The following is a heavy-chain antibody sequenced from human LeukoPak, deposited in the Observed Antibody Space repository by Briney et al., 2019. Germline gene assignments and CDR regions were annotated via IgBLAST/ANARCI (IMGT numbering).Heavy chain of an antibody. D-gene: IGHD4-23*01. CDR1: GFTFSSYA. V-gene: IGHV3-23*01. Sequence: GGSLRLSCAASGFTFSSYAMSWVRQAPGKGLEWVSSISGNGGSTYYADSVKGRFTISRDNSKNTLYLQLNSLRAEDTAVYYCAKATDYGGNSGYFDYWGQGTLVTVSS. CDR3: AKATDYGGNSGYFDY. J-gene: IGHJ4*02. CDR2: ISGNGGST.